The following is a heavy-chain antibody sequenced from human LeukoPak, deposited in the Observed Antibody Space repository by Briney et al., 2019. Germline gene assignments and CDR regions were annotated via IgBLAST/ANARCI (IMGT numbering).Heavy chain of an antibody. CDR3: AELGITMIGGV. J-gene: IGHJ6*04. CDR2: IKQDGSEK. D-gene: IGHD3-10*02. CDR1: GFTFSSYW. Sequence: GGSLRLPCAASGFTFSSYWMSWVRQAPGKGLEWVANIKQDGSEKYYVDSVKGRFTISRDNAKNSLYLQMNSLRAEDTAVYYCAELGITMIGGVWGKGTTVTISS. V-gene: IGHV3-7*01.